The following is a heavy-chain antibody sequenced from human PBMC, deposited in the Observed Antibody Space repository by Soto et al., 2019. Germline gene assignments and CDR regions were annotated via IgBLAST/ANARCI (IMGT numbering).Heavy chain of an antibody. Sequence: QVQLVQSGGEVKRPGASVKVSCKTSGYTLSNYGITWVRQAPGQPLEWLGWISLYSDGTNYAQKFQGRVSMTTATSTTTAYMELRSLRSDDTAVYYCARVVPGAEAWCGPWGQGTLVTVSS. J-gene: IGHJ5*02. CDR3: ARVVPGAEAWCGP. V-gene: IGHV1-18*01. CDR1: GYTLSNYG. D-gene: IGHD2-2*01. CDR2: ISLYSDGT.